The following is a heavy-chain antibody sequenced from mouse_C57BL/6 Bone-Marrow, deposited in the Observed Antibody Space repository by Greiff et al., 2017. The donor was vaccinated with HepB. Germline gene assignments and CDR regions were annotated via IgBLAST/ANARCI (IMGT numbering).Heavy chain of an antibody. V-gene: IGHV5-9-1*02. CDR3: TRLMITTGYWYFDV. Sequence: EVKLVESGEGLVKPGGSLKLSCAASGFTFSSYAMSWVRQTPEKRLEWVAYISSGGDYIYYADTVKGRFTISRDNARNTLYLQMSSLKSEDTAMYYCTRLMITTGYWYFDVWGTGTTVTVSS. D-gene: IGHD2-4*01. CDR1: GFTFSSYA. CDR2: ISSGGDYI. J-gene: IGHJ1*03.